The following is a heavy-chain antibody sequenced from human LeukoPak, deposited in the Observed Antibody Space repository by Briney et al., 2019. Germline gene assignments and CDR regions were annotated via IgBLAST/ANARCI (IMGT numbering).Heavy chain of an antibody. CDR3: ARIPYCSSTNCYPSDY. CDR2: ISSSSSYI. D-gene: IGHD2-2*01. Sequence: PGGSLRLSCAASGFTFSSYSMNWVRQAPGKGLEWVSSISSSSSYIYYADSVKGRFTISRDNAKNTLYLQMNSLRAEDTAVYYCARIPYCSSTNCYPSDYWGQGTLVTVSS. CDR1: GFTFSSYS. J-gene: IGHJ4*02. V-gene: IGHV3-21*04.